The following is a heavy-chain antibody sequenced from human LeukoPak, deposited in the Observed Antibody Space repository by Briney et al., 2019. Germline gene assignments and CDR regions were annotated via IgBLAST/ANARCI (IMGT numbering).Heavy chain of an antibody. CDR3: ARVILTRIAVAGSPFDY. CDR2: IYYSGST. V-gene: IGHV4-39*07. J-gene: IGHJ4*02. CDR1: GGSISSSSYD. D-gene: IGHD6-19*01. Sequence: SETLSLTCTVAGGSISSSSYDWGWIRQPPGKGLEWIGSIYYSGSTYYNPSIKSRVIISVDTSKNQFSLKLSSVTAADTAVYYCARVILTRIAVAGSPFDYWGQGTLVTVSS.